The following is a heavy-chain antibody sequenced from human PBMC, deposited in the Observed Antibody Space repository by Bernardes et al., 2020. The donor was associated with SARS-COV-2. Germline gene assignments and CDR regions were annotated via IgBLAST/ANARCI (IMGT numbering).Heavy chain of an antibody. V-gene: IGHV2-5*08. D-gene: IGHD2-2*02. CDR1: GFSLRSSGMS. J-gene: IGHJ4*02. Sequence: SGPTLVKPSQTLTLTCTFSGFSLRSSGMSVNWIRQPPGKALEWLALIYWNDDKRYSPSLKSRLTITKDTSKNQVVLTMTNMDPVDTATYYCALSDLYCSSTSCYSSGWTFDYWGQGTLVTVSS. CDR2: IYWNDDK. CDR3: ALSDLYCSSTSCYSSGWTFDY.